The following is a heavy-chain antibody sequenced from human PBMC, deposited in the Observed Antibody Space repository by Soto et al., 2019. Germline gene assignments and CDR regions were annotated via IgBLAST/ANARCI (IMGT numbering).Heavy chain of an antibody. J-gene: IGHJ5*01. CDR1: GGSIISGY. Sequence: SETLSLTCTVSGGSIISGYWSWIRQPPGKGLEWIGYITYSGNTNYNPSLKSRVTMSVDTSKNQFSLKLSSVTAADTAVYYCARGPLVLRYFDWLPREWFDYWGQGTLVTVSS. CDR2: ITYSGNT. V-gene: IGHV4-59*12. D-gene: IGHD3-9*01. CDR3: ARGPLVLRYFDWLPREWFDY.